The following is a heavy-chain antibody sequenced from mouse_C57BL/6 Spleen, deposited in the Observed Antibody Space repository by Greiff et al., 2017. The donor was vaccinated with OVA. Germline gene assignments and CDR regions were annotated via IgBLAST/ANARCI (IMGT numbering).Heavy chain of an antibody. CDR1: GYTFTSYW. J-gene: IGHJ4*01. V-gene: IGHV1-64*01. CDR2: IHPNSGST. D-gene: IGHD4-1*01. Sequence: QVQLQQPGAELVKPGASVKLSCKASGYTFTSYWMHWVKQRPGQGLEWIGMIHPNSGSTNYNEKFKSKATLTVDKSSSTAYMQLSSLTSEDSAVYYCARYWELLYAMDYWGQGTSVTVSS. CDR3: ARYWELLYAMDY.